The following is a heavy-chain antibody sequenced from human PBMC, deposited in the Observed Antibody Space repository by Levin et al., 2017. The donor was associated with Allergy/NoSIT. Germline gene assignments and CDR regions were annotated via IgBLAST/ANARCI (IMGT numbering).Heavy chain of an antibody. V-gene: IGHV3-30*04. CDR2: ISYDGSSK. CDR1: GFGFSRTA. J-gene: IGHJ4*02. CDR3: AREHYYDSGAPNDY. Sequence: GGSLRLSCAASGFGFSRTAMHWVRQAPGKGLEWVAVISYDGSSKFYGDSVKGRLTISRDNSENTLYLQIHSLRADDTAVYYCAREHYYDSGAPNDYWGQGTLVTVSS. D-gene: IGHD3-10*01.